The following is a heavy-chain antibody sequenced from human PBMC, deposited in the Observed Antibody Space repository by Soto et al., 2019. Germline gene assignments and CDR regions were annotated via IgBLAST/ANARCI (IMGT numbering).Heavy chain of an antibody. V-gene: IGHV6-1*01. J-gene: IGHJ4*02. CDR1: GDSVSSYNAA. D-gene: IGHD1-1*01. CDR2: TYYRSKWYN. Sequence: QVQLQQSGPGLVKTSQTLSITCAISGDSVSSYNAAWNWIRQSPSRGLEWLGRTYYRSKWYNDXXVSVRSRITINRDTSNNQFSLQLNSVTPEDTGVYYCERETVGTYYFAYWGQGTLVTVSS. CDR3: ERETVGTYYFAY.